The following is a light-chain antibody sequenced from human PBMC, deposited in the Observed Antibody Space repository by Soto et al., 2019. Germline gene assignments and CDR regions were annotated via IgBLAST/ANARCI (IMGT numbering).Light chain of an antibody. CDR1: QSISSW. Sequence: DIQMTQSPSTLSASVGDRVTITCRASQSISSWLAWYQQKPGKAPKLLIYDASSLERGVPSRFSGSGSGTKFTPTISRLQPDDFATYYCQQYNSYPWTFGQGTKVEIK. J-gene: IGKJ1*01. CDR3: QQYNSYPWT. V-gene: IGKV1-5*01. CDR2: DAS.